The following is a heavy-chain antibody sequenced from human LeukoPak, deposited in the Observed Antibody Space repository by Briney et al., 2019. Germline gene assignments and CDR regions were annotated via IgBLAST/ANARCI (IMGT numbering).Heavy chain of an antibody. Sequence: SETLSLTCAVYGGSFSGYYWSWIRQPPGKGLEWIGEINHSGSTNYNPSLKSRVTISVDTSKNQFSLKLSSVTAADTAVYYCARRSDSSGWYVFDYWGQGTLVTVSS. V-gene: IGHV4-34*01. D-gene: IGHD6-19*01. CDR2: INHSGST. CDR3: ARRSDSSGWYVFDY. CDR1: GGSFSGYY. J-gene: IGHJ4*02.